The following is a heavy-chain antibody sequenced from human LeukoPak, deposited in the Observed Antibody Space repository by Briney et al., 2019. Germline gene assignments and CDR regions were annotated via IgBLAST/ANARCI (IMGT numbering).Heavy chain of an antibody. CDR2: ISAYSGNT. CDR1: GYTFTSYG. J-gene: IGHJ5*02. Sequence: ASVKVSCKASGYTFTSYGISWVRQAPGQGLEWMGWISAYSGNTNYAQKLQGRVTMTTDTSTSTACMELRSLRSDDTAVYYCARDLGSYYYGSGDNWFDPWGQGTLVTVSS. D-gene: IGHD3-10*01. CDR3: ARDLGSYYYGSGDNWFDP. V-gene: IGHV1-18*01.